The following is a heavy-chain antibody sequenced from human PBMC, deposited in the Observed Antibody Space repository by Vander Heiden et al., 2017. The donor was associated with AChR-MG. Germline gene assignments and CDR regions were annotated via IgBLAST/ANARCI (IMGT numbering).Heavy chain of an antibody. D-gene: IGHD2-8*01. Sequence: QVQLVQSGAEVKKPGSSVKVSCKASGGTFSSYAISWVRQAPGQGLEWMGGIIPIFGTANYAQKFQGRVTITADESTSTAYMELSSLRSEDTAVYYCATEGYCTNGVCPYYYYYMDVWGKGTTVTVSS. CDR1: GGTFSSYA. CDR2: IIPIFGTA. V-gene: IGHV1-69*01. J-gene: IGHJ6*03. CDR3: ATEGYCTNGVCPYYYYYMDV.